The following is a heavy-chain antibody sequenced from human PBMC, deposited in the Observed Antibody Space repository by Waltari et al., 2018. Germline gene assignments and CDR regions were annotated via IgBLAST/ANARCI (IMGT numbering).Heavy chain of an antibody. Sequence: QVHLVQSGAEVKKPGSPVKGSCKASGGTFGSYGITWVRQAPGEGLEWMGGIIPIFGTAPNYAQKFQGRLTVTADESTATVYMDLSGLRSDDTAVYYCARRQLGGPFDPWGQGTLVSVSS. CDR1: GGTFGSYG. V-gene: IGHV1-69*12. CDR3: ARRQLGGPFDP. J-gene: IGHJ5*02. D-gene: IGHD3-16*01. CDR2: IIPIFGTAP.